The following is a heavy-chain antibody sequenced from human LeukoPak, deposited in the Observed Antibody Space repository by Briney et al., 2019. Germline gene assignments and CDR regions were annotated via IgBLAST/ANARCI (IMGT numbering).Heavy chain of an antibody. Sequence: ASVKVSCKASGYTFTGYYMHWVRQAPGQGLEWMGWINPNSGGTNYAQKFQGRVTMTRDTSISTAYMELSRLRSDDTAVYYCARSFEPLRYFDWLLYFDWSDPWGQGTLVTVSS. CDR3: ARSFEPLRYFDWLLYFDWSDP. CDR2: INPNSGGT. CDR1: GYTFTGYY. D-gene: IGHD3-9*01. V-gene: IGHV1-2*02. J-gene: IGHJ5*02.